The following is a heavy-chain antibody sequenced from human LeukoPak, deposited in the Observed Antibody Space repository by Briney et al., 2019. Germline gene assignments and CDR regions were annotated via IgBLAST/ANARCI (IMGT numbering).Heavy chain of an antibody. V-gene: IGHV1-2*02. J-gene: IGHJ4*02. Sequence: ASVKVSCKASGYTFTGYYMHWVRQAPGQGLEWMGWINPNSGGTNYAQKFQGRVTMTRDTSISTAYMELSRLRSDDTAVYYCARAPGAVTPLPDFDYWGQGTLVTVSS. CDR3: ARAPGAVTPLPDFDY. CDR1: GYTFTGYY. CDR2: INPNSGGT. D-gene: IGHD6-19*01.